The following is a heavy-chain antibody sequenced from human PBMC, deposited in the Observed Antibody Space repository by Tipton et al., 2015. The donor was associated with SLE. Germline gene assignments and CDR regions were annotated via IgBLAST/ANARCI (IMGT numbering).Heavy chain of an antibody. V-gene: IGHV4-59*01. Sequence: GLVKPSETLSLSCDVSGGSTTNYYWSWIRQPPGKGLEWIGYAYNSGGTNYNPSLKSRVTISIDTSRNQFSLKLTSVTAADTAVYYCARATSTLWYFDYWGQGTLVTVSS. CDR3: ARATSTLWYFDY. CDR1: GGSTTNYY. D-gene: IGHD2-21*01. CDR2: AYNSGGT. J-gene: IGHJ4*02.